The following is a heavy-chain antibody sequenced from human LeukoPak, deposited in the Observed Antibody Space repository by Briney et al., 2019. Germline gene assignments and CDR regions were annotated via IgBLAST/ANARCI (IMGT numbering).Heavy chain of an antibody. CDR2: IYTSGST. D-gene: IGHD5-24*01. Sequence: SETLSLTCTVSGGSISSGSYYWSWIRQPAGKGLEWIGRIYTSGSTNYNPSLKSRVTISVDTPKNQFSLKLSSVTAADTAVYYCAREPRDGYNFFDYWGQGTLVTVSS. J-gene: IGHJ4*02. CDR3: AREPRDGYNFFDY. CDR1: GGSISSGSYY. V-gene: IGHV4-61*02.